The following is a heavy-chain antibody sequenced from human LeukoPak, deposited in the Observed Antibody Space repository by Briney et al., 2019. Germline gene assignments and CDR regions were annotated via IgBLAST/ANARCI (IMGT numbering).Heavy chain of an antibody. CDR1: GFTFGDYY. Sequence: GGSLRLSCAGSGFTFGDYYMSWIRQAPGKGLEWVSYISSSDTTIYYADSVKGRFTISRDNAQNSLYLQMNTLRADDTAVYYCARADCSSTSCYELDYWGQGTLVTVSS. V-gene: IGHV3-11*04. D-gene: IGHD2-2*01. J-gene: IGHJ4*02. CDR2: ISSSDTTI. CDR3: ARADCSSTSCYELDY.